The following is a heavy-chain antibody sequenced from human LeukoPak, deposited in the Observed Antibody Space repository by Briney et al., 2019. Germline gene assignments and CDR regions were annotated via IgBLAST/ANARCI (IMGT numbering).Heavy chain of an antibody. CDR1: GYTFTSYA. J-gene: IGHJ4*02. CDR2: INTNTGNP. V-gene: IGHV7-4-1*02. Sequence: VASVKVSCKASGYTFTSYAMNWVRQAPGQGLEWMGWINTNTGNPTYAQGFTGWFVFSLDTSVSTAYLQISSLKAEDTAVYYCAREYSSSWYYFDYWGQGTLVTVSS. D-gene: IGHD6-13*01. CDR3: AREYSSSWYYFDY.